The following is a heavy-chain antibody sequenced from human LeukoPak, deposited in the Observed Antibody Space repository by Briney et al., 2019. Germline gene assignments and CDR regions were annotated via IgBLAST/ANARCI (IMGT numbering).Heavy chain of an antibody. V-gene: IGHV3-23*01. D-gene: IGHD3-10*01. J-gene: IGHJ1*01. CDR2: IGASGGST. Sequence: GGSLRLHCATSGFPYSSYAMSWLRQAPGKALQWVSGIGASGGSTYYADSVKGRFTISRDNSKNTLYLQMNSLRAEDTAVYYCAKEIGYFQHWGQGALVAVSP. CDR3: AKEIGYFQH. CDR1: GFPYSSYA.